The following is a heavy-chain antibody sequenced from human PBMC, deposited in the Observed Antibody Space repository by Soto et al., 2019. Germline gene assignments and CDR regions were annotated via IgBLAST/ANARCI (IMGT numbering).Heavy chain of an antibody. J-gene: IGHJ5*02. CDR2: IYYSGST. CDR1: GGSISSGDYY. D-gene: IGHD6-13*01. Sequence: SETLSLTCTVSGGSISSGDYYWSWIRQPPGKGLEWIGCIYYSGSTYYNPSLKSRVTISVDTSKNQFSLKLSSVTAADTAVYYCASTISSSFDPWGQGTLVTVSS. V-gene: IGHV4-30-4*01. CDR3: ASTISSSFDP.